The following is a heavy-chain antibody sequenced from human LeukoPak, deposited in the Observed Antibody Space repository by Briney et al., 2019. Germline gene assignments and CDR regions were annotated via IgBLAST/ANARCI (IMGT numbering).Heavy chain of an antibody. Sequence: GGSLRLSCAASGFTFSSYAMHWVRQAPGKGLEWVAVISYDGSNKYYADSVKGRFTISRDNSENTLYLQMNSLRAEDTAVYYCARAPGRYCSGGSCYSDGWGQGTLVTVSS. V-gene: IGHV3-30-3*01. J-gene: IGHJ4*02. CDR1: GFTFSSYA. CDR2: ISYDGSNK. CDR3: ARAPGRYCSGGSCYSDG. D-gene: IGHD2-15*01.